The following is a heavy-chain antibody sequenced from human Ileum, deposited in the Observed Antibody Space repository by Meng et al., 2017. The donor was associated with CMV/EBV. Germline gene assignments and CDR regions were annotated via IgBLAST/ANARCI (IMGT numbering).Heavy chain of an antibody. CDR1: GDSVSSIGAI. D-gene: IGHD6-13*01. J-gene: IGHJ2*01. CDR3: ARENGYEWYFDF. Sequence: QVHLQQSVPGLVKPSQTLSLNCDISGDSVSSIGAIWNWIRQAPSRGLEWLGKTYYRSKWYNDYAPSVKSRITVKPDTSKNQFSLQLNSVTPEDTAVYYCARENGYEWYFDFWGRGTLVTVSS. V-gene: IGHV6-1*01. CDR2: TYYRSKWYN.